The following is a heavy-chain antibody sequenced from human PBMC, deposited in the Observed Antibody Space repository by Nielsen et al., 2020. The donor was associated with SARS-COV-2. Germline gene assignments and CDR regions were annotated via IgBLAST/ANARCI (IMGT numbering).Heavy chain of an antibody. CDR3: ARGGYSPDAYDI. D-gene: IGHD5-12*01. CDR2: ISYRGST. CDR1: GGSISSSSYY. J-gene: IGHJ3*02. Sequence: SETLSLTCSVSGGSISSSSYYWGWIRQPPGKGLEWIGSISYRGSTYFNPSLKSRVTMSVDTSKKQFSLKLNSVTAADTAVYYCARGGYSPDAYDIWGQGTMVTVSS. V-gene: IGHV4-39*01.